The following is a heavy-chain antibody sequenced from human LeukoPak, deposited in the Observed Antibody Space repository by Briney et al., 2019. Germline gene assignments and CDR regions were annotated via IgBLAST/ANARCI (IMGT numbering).Heavy chain of an antibody. Sequence: SETLSLTCTVSGGSISSGDYYWSWIRQPPGKGLEWIGYIYYSGSTYYNPSLKSRVTISVDTSKNQFSLKLSSVTAADTAVYYCARDSGVVAAHDHYYYGMDVWGQGTLVTVS. V-gene: IGHV4-30-4*01. CDR1: GGSISSGDYY. CDR2: IYYSGST. D-gene: IGHD2-15*01. J-gene: IGHJ6*02. CDR3: ARDSGVVAAHDHYYYGMDV.